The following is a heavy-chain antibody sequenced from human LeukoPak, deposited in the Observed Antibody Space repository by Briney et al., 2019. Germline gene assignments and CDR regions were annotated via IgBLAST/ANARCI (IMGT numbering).Heavy chain of an antibody. CDR1: GGSISSYY. D-gene: IGHD3-22*01. Sequence: SETLSLTCTVSGGSISSYYWSWIRQPPGKGLAWVGNIYYSGSTNYNPRLKSRVTISVDTSKNQFSLKLSSVTAADTAVYYCTRGSIAYYYMDVWGKGTTVTISS. J-gene: IGHJ6*03. CDR2: IYYSGST. CDR3: TRGSIAYYYMDV. V-gene: IGHV4-59*01.